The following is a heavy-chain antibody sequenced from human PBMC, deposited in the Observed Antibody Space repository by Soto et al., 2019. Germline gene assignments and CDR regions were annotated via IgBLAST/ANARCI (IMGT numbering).Heavy chain of an antibody. J-gene: IGHJ4*02. Sequence: ASVKVSCKASGYTFTGYYMHWVRQAPGQGLECMGWINPNSGGTNYAQKFQGWVTMTRDTSISTAYMELSRLRSYFTAVYYCARARYGDYLYRYWGQGTLVTVSS. CDR1: GYTFTGYY. V-gene: IGHV1-2*04. D-gene: IGHD4-17*01. CDR2: INPNSGGT. CDR3: ARARYGDYLYRY.